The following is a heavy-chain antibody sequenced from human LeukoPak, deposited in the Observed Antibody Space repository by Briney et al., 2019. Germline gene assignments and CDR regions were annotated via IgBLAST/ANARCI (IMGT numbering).Heavy chain of an antibody. CDR1: GGSFSGYY. CDR2: INHSGST. D-gene: IGHD3-22*01. Sequence: SETLSLTCAVYGGSFSGYYWSWIRQLPGKGLEWIGEINHSGSTNYNPSLKSRVTISVDTSKNQFSLKLSSVTAADTAVYYCARGRNYYDSRRRLYYFDYWGQGTLVTVSS. V-gene: IGHV4-34*01. J-gene: IGHJ4*02. CDR3: ARGRNYYDSRRRLYYFDY.